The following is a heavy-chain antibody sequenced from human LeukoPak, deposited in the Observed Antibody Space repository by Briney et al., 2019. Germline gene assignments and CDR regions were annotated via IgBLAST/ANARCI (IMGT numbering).Heavy chain of an antibody. CDR3: ARRGRAAAANFDY. CDR1: GGSVSFYY. V-gene: IGHV4-59*08. Sequence: SETLSLTCTVSGGSVSFYYWNWIRQPPGTGLEWIGYVYYTGNTNYNPSLKRRVTISVDTSKHQFSLKLSSVTAADTAVYYCARRGRAAAANFDYWGQGTLVTVSS. D-gene: IGHD6-13*01. CDR2: VYYTGNT. J-gene: IGHJ4*02.